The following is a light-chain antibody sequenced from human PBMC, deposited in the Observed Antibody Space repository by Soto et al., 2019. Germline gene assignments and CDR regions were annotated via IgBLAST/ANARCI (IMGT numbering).Light chain of an antibody. CDR3: SSYTSSSTLVV. Sequence: QSALTQPASVSGSPGQSITISCTGTSSDVGGCNYVSWYQHHPGKAPKLMIYDVTNRPSGVSNRFSGSKSGNTASLTISGLQAEDEADYYCSSYTSSSTLVVFGGGTKVTVL. V-gene: IGLV2-14*03. CDR2: DVT. CDR1: SSDVGGCNY. J-gene: IGLJ2*01.